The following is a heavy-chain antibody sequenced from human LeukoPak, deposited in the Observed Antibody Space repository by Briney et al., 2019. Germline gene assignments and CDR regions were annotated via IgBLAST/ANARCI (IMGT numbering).Heavy chain of an antibody. CDR1: GYTCTGYY. D-gene: IGHD1-26*01. Sequence: GASVKVSCKASGYTCTGYYMHWVRQAPGQGLEWMGWINPNSGGTNYAQKFQGRVTMTRDTSISTAYMELSRLRSDDTAVDYCARVLGSGSKNDYWGQGTLVTVSS. CDR3: ARVLGSGSKNDY. V-gene: IGHV1-2*02. J-gene: IGHJ4*02. CDR2: INPNSGGT.